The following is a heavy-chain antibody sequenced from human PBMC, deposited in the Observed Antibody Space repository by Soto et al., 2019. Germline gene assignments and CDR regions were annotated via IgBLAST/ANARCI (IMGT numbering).Heavy chain of an antibody. CDR3: AKAQGGSCYSVSDH. J-gene: IGHJ4*02. CDR1: GFTFSSYG. CDR2: ISYDGSDK. D-gene: IGHD2-15*01. V-gene: IGHV3-30*18. Sequence: QVQLVESGGGVVQPGRSLRLSCAASGFTFSSYGMHWVRQAPGKGLEWVAVISYDGSDKFYAGSVRGRFTISRDNSKNTLYLQMDTLRADDTAVYYCAKAQGGSCYSVSDHWGQGALVSVSS.